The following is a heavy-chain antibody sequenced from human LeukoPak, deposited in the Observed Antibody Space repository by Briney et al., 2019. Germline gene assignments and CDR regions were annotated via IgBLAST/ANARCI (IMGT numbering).Heavy chain of an antibody. CDR3: TRGQGIIDAFDI. CDR1: GASISSDY. J-gene: IGHJ3*02. Sequence: SEILSLTCTVSGASISSDYWNWIRQPPGKGLEWIGHVYHSGSTNYNPSLKSRVTISVDTSKNQFTLKLSSVTAADTAVYYCTRGQGIIDAFDIWGQGTVVTVSS. CDR2: VYHSGST. V-gene: IGHV4-59*01. D-gene: IGHD2/OR15-2a*01.